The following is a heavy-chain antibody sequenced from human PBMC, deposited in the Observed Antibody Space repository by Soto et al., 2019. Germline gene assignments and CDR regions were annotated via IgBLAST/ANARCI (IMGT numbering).Heavy chain of an antibody. CDR3: ARESSSGWYSDDAFDI. CDR1: GGTFSSYT. J-gene: IGHJ3*02. D-gene: IGHD6-19*01. CDR2: IIPILGIA. Sequence: SVKVSCKASGGTFSSYTISWVRQAPGQGLEWMGRIIPILGIANYAQKFQGRVTITADKSTSTAYMELSSLRSEDTAVYYCARESSSGWYSDDAFDIWGQGTMVTVSS. V-gene: IGHV1-69*04.